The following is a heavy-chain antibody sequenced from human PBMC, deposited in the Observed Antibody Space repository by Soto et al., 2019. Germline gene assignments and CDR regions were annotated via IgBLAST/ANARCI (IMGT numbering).Heavy chain of an antibody. J-gene: IGHJ3*01. Sequence: YSVQVSCKASGGTFSSYAISWVRQAPGQGLEWMGGIIPIFGTANYAQKFQGRVTITADESTSTAYMELSSLRSEDTAVYYCASGPTTPRPHYYARWGPGKMVT. V-gene: IGHV1-69*13. CDR1: GGTFSSYA. CDR3: ASGPTTPRPHYYAR. CDR2: IIPIFGTA. D-gene: IGHD3-10*02.